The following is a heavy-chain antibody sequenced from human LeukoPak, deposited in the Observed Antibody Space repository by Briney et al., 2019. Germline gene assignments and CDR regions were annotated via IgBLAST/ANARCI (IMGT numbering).Heavy chain of an antibody. J-gene: IGHJ4*02. Sequence: SETLSLTCTVSGGSISSYYWSWIRQPPGKGLEWIGYIYYSGSTNYNPSLKSRVTISVDTSKNQFSLKLSSVTAADTAVYCCARMNVDIVATMVFDYWGQGTLVTVSS. D-gene: IGHD5-12*01. CDR1: GGSISSYY. CDR3: ARMNVDIVATMVFDY. CDR2: IYYSGST. V-gene: IGHV4-59*01.